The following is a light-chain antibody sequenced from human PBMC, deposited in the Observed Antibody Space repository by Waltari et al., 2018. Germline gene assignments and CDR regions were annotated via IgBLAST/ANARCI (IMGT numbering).Light chain of an antibody. CDR3: QQRANLLT. CDR2: DAS. Sequence: EIVLTQSPATLSLSPGDRATLSCRASQSVSTYLAWYQHKSGQAPRLLIYDASSRATGIPARFSGSGSGTDFTLTISTLEPEDFAVYYCQQRANLLTFGGATKVELK. V-gene: IGKV3-11*01. J-gene: IGKJ4*01. CDR1: QSVSTY.